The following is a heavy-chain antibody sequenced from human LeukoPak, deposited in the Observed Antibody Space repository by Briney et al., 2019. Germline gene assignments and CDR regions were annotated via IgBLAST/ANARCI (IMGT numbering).Heavy chain of an antibody. Sequence: ASETLSLTCAVYGGSFSGYYWSWIRQPPGKGLEWIGSIYYSGSTYYNPSLKSRVTISVDTSKNQFSLKLSSVTAADTAVYYCATLFYDFWSGSHHAFDIWGQGTMVTVSS. D-gene: IGHD3-3*01. V-gene: IGHV4-34*01. CDR1: GGSFSGYY. J-gene: IGHJ3*02. CDR2: IYYSGST. CDR3: ATLFYDFWSGSHHAFDI.